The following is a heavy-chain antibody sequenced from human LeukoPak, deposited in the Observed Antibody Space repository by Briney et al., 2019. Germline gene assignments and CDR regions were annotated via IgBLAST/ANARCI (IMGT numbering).Heavy chain of an antibody. Sequence: PSETLSLTCTVSGASFSSYYWSWIRQPAGKGLEWIGRIYTSGSTNYNPSLKSRVTMSVDTTKNQFSLKLSSVTAADTAVYYCATYDYSNYYMDVWGKGTTVTVSS. J-gene: IGHJ6*03. D-gene: IGHD4-11*01. CDR3: ATYDYSNYYMDV. V-gene: IGHV4-4*07. CDR1: GASFSSYY. CDR2: IYTSGST.